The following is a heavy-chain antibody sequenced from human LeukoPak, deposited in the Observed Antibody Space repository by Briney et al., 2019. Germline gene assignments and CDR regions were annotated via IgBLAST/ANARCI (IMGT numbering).Heavy chain of an antibody. V-gene: IGHV3-21*01. CDR2: ISSSSSYI. CDR1: GFTFSSYS. Sequence: PGGSLRLSCAASGFTFSSYSMNWVRQAPGKGLEWVSSISSSSSYIYYADSVKGRFTISRDNAKNSLYLQMNSLRAEDTAVYYCARDYSDSSGYYLYYFDYWGQGALVTVSS. J-gene: IGHJ4*02. D-gene: IGHD3-22*01. CDR3: ARDYSDSSGYYLYYFDY.